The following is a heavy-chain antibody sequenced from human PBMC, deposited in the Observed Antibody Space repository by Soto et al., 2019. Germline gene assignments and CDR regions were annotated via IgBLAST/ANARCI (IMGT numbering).Heavy chain of an antibody. J-gene: IGHJ4*02. V-gene: IGHV3-33*01. CDR3: SKDTVVRKMKSLRDEVVPVYYWAKDWWNWDFGGGGGGCGGDY. CDR1: GLTFTKYG. D-gene: IGHD3-10*01. Sequence: QVQLVESGGGVVQPGTSLRLSCATSGLTFTKYGFHWVRQSPGKGLEWVAFIWHDGSQKYYADSVKGRFTISRDSSKEAKKNQSVAENGILTNSRDKSKDTVVRKMKSLRDEVVPVYYWAKDWWNWDFGGGGGGCGGDYWGQGTMVTVSS. CDR2: IWHDGSQK.